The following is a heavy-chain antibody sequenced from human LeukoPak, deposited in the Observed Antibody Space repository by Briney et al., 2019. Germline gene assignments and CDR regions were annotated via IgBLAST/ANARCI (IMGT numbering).Heavy chain of an antibody. V-gene: IGHV4-39*07. Sequence: SETLSLTCTVSGGSISSYYWSWIRQPPGKGLEWIGSIYYSGSTYYNPSLKSRVTISVDTSKNQFSLKLSSVTAADTAVYYCARDMYYDSIAPFDLWGRGTLVTVSS. J-gene: IGHJ2*01. D-gene: IGHD3-22*01. CDR3: ARDMYYDSIAPFDL. CDR1: GGSISSYY. CDR2: IYYSGST.